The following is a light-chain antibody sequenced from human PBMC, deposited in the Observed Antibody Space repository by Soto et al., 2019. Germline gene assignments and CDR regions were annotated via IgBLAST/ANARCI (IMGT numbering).Light chain of an antibody. V-gene: IGKV3-11*01. CDR1: QSVGSY. Sequence: EIVLTQSPATLSLSPGERATLSCRASQSVGSYLAWYQQRPGQAPRLLIYDASNRDADIPARFSGSGSRTDFTLTISSLEPEDFAVYYCQQRANWPLTFGGGTKVEI. J-gene: IGKJ4*01. CDR3: QQRANWPLT. CDR2: DAS.